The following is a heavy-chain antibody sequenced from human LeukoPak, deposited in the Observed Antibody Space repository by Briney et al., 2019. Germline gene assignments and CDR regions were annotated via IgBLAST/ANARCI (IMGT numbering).Heavy chain of an antibody. Sequence: SETLSLTCTVSGGSISSSSYYWGWIRQPPGKGLEWIGSIYYSGSTNYNPSLKSRVTISVDTSKNQFSLKLSSVTAADTAVYYCARTSRASGSSPYYYYYYYMDVWGKGTTVTVSS. V-gene: IGHV4-39*07. CDR3: ARTSRASGSSPYYYYYYYMDV. CDR1: GGSISSSSYY. J-gene: IGHJ6*03. D-gene: IGHD1-26*01. CDR2: IYYSGST.